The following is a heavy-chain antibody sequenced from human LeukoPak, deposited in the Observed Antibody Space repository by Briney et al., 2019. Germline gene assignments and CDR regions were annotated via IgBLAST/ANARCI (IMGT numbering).Heavy chain of an antibody. Sequence: PGGSLRLSCAASGFTFSNAWMSWVRQAPGKGLEWVGRIKSKTDGGTTDYAAPVKGRFTISRDDSKNTLYLQMNSLKTEDTAVYYCTTDGDGYNQMLVLDYWGQGTLVTVSS. CDR3: TTDGDGYNQMLVLDY. J-gene: IGHJ4*02. CDR1: GFTFSNAW. CDR2: IKSKTDGGTT. D-gene: IGHD5-24*01. V-gene: IGHV3-15*01.